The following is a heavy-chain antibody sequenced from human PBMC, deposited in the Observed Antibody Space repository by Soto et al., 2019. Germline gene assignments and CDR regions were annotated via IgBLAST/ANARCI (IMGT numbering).Heavy chain of an antibody. Sequence: EVQLVESGGGLVQPGGSLRLSCAASKFTFSAFWMTWVRQSPGKGLEWVANINPDGSERHYLDSVEGRFTISRDNARNSLYLDMNSLRSGDTALYHCARLPGRFSFDYWGQGTLVTVSS. V-gene: IGHV3-7*01. D-gene: IGHD3-16*01. CDR2: INPDGSER. J-gene: IGHJ4*02. CDR1: KFTFSAFW. CDR3: ARLPGRFSFDY.